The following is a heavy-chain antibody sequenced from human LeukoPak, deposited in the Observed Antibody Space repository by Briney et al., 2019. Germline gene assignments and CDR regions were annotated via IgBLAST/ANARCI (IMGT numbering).Heavy chain of an antibody. CDR2: ISYDGSNE. J-gene: IGHJ6*02. Sequence: GGSLRLSCAASGFTFSSYGMHWVRQAPGKGLEWVAVISYDGSNEYYADSVKGRFTISRDNSKNTLYLQMNSLRSEDTAVYYCATSYSGWREKVPYGMDVWGQGTTVTVSS. D-gene: IGHD6-19*01. CDR1: GFTFSSYG. V-gene: IGHV3-30*03. CDR3: ATSYSGWREKVPYGMDV.